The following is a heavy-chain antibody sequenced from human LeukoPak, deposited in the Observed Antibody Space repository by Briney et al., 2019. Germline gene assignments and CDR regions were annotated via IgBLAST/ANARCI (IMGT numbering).Heavy chain of an antibody. CDR2: IYYSGTT. D-gene: IGHD1-26*01. V-gene: IGHV4-59*08. CDR1: GGSISNYY. J-gene: IGHJ4*02. CDR3: ARHSGASPHYFDY. Sequence: SDTLSLTCTVSGGSISNYYWSWIRQPPGKGLEWIGFIYYSGTTHYNPSLKSRVTMSVATSNNQFSLRLSSVTAADTAIYYCARHSGASPHYFDYWGQGALVTVSS.